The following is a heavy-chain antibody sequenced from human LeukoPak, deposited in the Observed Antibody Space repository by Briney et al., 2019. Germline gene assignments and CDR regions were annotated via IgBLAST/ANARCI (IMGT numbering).Heavy chain of an antibody. CDR3: ARNYGDSHFDP. V-gene: IGHV4-39*07. CDR1: GGSISSNSYY. CDR2: IYYRGST. Sequence: SETLSLTCTVSGGSISSNSYYWGWVRQPPGKGLEWIGSIYYRGSTYYNPSLKSRVTMSVDTSKNQFSLKLSSVTAADTAVYYRARNYGDSHFDPWGQGTLVTVSS. D-gene: IGHD4-17*01. J-gene: IGHJ5*02.